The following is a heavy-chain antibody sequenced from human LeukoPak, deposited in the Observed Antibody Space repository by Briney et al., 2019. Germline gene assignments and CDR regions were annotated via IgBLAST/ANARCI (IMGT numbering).Heavy chain of an antibody. D-gene: IGHD4-17*01. Sequence: ASVKVSCKASGYTFTSYAMHWVRQAPGQRLEWMGWINAGNGNTKYLQKFQGRVTITRDTSASTAYMELSSLRSEDTAVYYCARDPPYGSLFDYWGQGTLVTVSS. J-gene: IGHJ4*02. V-gene: IGHV1-3*01. CDR1: GYTFTSYA. CDR3: ARDPPYGSLFDY. CDR2: INAGNGNT.